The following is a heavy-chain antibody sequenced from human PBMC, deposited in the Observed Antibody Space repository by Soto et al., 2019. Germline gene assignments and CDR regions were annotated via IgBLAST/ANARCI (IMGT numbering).Heavy chain of an antibody. J-gene: IGHJ1*01. CDR1: GYTFTNYG. CDR3: ARGGSSWSAEYYQY. Sequence: QVHLVQSGAEVKKPGASVKVSCKASGYTFTNYGISWVRQAPGQGPEWMGWISGYNGNTKYAQKFQGRVTMTTDTSTSTAYMEGRSLRSDDTAVYYCARGGSSWSAEYYQYWGQGTLVIVSS. D-gene: IGHD6-13*01. CDR2: ISGYNGNT. V-gene: IGHV1-18*01.